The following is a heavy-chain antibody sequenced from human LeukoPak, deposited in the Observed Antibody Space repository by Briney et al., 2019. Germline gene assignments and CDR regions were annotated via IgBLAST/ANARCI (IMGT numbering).Heavy chain of an antibody. CDR2: INAYNGNT. D-gene: IGHD4-17*01. CDR3: ARDKPAVTTSYYYGMDV. CDR1: GYTFTSYG. J-gene: IGHJ6*04. V-gene: IGHV1-18*04. Sequence: ASVKVSCKASGYTFTSYGISWVRQAPGQGLEWMGWINAYNGNTNYAQKLQGRVTMTTDTSTSTAYMGLRSLRSDDTAVYYCARDKPAVTTSYYYGMDVWGKGTTVTVSS.